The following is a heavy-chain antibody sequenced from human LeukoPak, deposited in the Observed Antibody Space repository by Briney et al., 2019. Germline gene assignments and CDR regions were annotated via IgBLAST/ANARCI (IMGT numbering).Heavy chain of an antibody. V-gene: IGHV3-73*01. J-gene: IGHJ4*02. CDR3: TRMYYGETD. CDR1: GFTFSGSA. CDR2: IRSKANSYAT. D-gene: IGHD4-17*01. Sequence: GGSLRLSCAASGFTFSGSAMHWVRQTSGKGLEWVGRIRSKANSYATAYAASVKGRFTISRDDSKNTAYLQMNSLKTEDTAVYYCTRMYYGETDWGQGTLVTVSS.